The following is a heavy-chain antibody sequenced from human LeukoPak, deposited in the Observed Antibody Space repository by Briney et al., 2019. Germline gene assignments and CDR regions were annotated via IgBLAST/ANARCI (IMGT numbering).Heavy chain of an antibody. CDR2: ISGSGGST. CDR3: ANLYRKAMFDY. CDR1: GFTFSSYA. V-gene: IGHV3-23*01. D-gene: IGHD2-8*01. J-gene: IGHJ4*02. Sequence: GGSLRLSCAAPGFTFSSYAMSWVRQAPGKGLEWVSAISGSGGSTYYADSVKGRFTISRDNSKNTLYLQMNSLRAEDTAVYYCANLYRKAMFDYWGQGTLVTVSS.